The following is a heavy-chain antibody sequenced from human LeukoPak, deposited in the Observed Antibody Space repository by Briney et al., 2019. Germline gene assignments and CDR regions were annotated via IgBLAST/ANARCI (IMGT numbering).Heavy chain of an antibody. J-gene: IGHJ6*02. D-gene: IGHD5-18*01. CDR1: GFTVSSNY. Sequence: PGGSLRLSCAASGFTVSSNYMSWVRQAPGKGLEWVSVIYSGGSTYYADSVKGRFTISRDNSKNTLYLQMNSLRAEDTAVYYCARVNVDTAMAPYYYGMDVWGQGTTVTVSS. CDR2: IYSGGST. CDR3: ARVNVDTAMAPYYYGMDV. V-gene: IGHV3-53*01.